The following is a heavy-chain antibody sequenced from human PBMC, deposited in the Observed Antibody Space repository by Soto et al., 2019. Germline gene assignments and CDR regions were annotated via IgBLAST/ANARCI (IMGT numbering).Heavy chain of an antibody. CDR3: ARGRLSLTGYYYYYYGMDV. CDR2: INHSGST. J-gene: IGHJ6*02. V-gene: IGHV4-34*01. Sequence: SETLSLTCAVYGGSFSGYYWSWIRQSPGKGLEWIGEINHSGSTNYNPSLKSRVTISVDTSKNQFSLKLSSVTAADTAVYYCARGRLSLTGYYYYYYGMDVWGQGTTVTVSS. CDR1: GGSFSGYY. D-gene: IGHD3-9*01.